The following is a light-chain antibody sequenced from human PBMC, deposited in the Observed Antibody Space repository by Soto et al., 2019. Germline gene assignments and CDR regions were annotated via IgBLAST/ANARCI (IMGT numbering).Light chain of an antibody. CDR3: QSYDSSLSGYV. CDR1: YSNIGSKT. V-gene: IGLV1-44*01. CDR2: GNH. J-gene: IGLJ1*01. Sequence: QSVLSQPPSASATPGQRVTISCSGSYSNIGSKTVNWYQHLPGAAPRLLIFGNHQRASGVPDRFSGSKSGTSASLAITGLQAEDEAEYYCQSYDSSLSGYVFGIGTKLTVL.